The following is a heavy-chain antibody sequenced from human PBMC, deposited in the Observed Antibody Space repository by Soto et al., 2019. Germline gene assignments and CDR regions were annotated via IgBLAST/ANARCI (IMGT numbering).Heavy chain of an antibody. CDR1: GFTFSNAW. D-gene: IGHD2-21*01. CDR2: IKSKTDGGTT. V-gene: IGHV3-15*01. Sequence: GGSLRLSCAASGFTFSNAWMSWVRQAPGKGLEWVGRIKSKTDGGTTDYAAPVKGRFTISRDESKNVLLLQMNSLKTEDTAVYYCTRDSMSYSFDHWGQGIRVTVSS. J-gene: IGHJ4*02. CDR3: TRDSMSYSFDH.